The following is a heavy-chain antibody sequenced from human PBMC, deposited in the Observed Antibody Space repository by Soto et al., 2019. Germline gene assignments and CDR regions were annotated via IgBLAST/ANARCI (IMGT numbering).Heavy chain of an antibody. J-gene: IGHJ4*02. CDR1: GDTFNFYT. V-gene: IGHV1-69*02. CDR3: ATSFGSGYRAFDY. CDR2: FNPILSMS. Sequence: QVQLVQSGAEVKKPGSSVKVSCKASGDTFNFYTINWVRQAPGLGLEWMGRFNPILSMSNSALRFQGRVTLTADKSTSTAYMVLSSLRSDDTAGDYGATSFGSGYRAFDYWGQGVLVTVSS. D-gene: IGHD3-10*01.